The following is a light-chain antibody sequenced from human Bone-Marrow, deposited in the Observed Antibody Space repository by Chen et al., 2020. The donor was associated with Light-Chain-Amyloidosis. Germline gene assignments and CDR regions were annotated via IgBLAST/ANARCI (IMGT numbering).Light chain of an antibody. CDR3: SSYTITNTLV. V-gene: IGLV2-14*01. Sequence: HSALTQPASVSGSPGQSITISCTGTSSDVGGDNHVSWYQQHPAKAPKLMIYEVTNRPSWVPDRFSGSKSDTSASLTISGLQTEVEADYFCSSYTITNTLVFGSGTRVTVL. J-gene: IGLJ1*01. CDR1: SSDVGGDNH. CDR2: EVT.